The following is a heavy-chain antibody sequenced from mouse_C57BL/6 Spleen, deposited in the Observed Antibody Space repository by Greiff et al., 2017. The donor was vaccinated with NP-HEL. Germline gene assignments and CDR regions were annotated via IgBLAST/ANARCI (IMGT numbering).Heavy chain of an antibody. Sequence: QVQLQQSGPELVKPGASVKISCKASGYAFSSSWMNWVKQRPGKGLEWIGRIYPGDGDTNYNGKFKGKATLTADKSSSTAYMPLSSLTSEECAVFFCESYDSDRRVFDYWGQGTTLTVSS. CDR2: IYPGDGDT. CDR3: ESYDSDRRVFDY. J-gene: IGHJ2*01. D-gene: IGHD2-4*01. CDR1: GYAFSSSW. V-gene: IGHV1-82*01.